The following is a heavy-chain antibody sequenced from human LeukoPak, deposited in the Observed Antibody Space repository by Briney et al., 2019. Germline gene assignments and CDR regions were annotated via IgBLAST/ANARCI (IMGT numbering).Heavy chain of an antibody. J-gene: IGHJ3*02. V-gene: IGHV3-74*01. D-gene: IGHD2-15*01. CDR1: GFTFSRYL. CDR2: INGDGTIT. CDR3: ARGGVVVAAIDAFDI. Sequence: GMSLRLSCTASGFTFSRYLMHWVRQAPGKGLVGVSRINGDGTITTYADSVKGRFTVSRDNAKNTLYLQMNSLRAEDTAVYYCARGGVVVAAIDAFDIWGQGTLVTVSS.